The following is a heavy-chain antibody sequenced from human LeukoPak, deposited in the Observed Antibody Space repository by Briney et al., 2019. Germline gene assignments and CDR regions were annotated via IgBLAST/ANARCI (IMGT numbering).Heavy chain of an antibody. CDR2: IYHSGST. Sequence: SETLSLTCAVSGGSISSGGYSWSWIRQPPGTGLEWIGYIYHSGSTYYNPSLKSRVTISVDRSKNQFSLKLSSVTAADTAVYYCARASGNYYYGMDVWGQGTTVTVSS. CDR1: GGSISSGGYS. J-gene: IGHJ6*02. D-gene: IGHD6-6*01. V-gene: IGHV4-30-2*01. CDR3: ARASGNYYYGMDV.